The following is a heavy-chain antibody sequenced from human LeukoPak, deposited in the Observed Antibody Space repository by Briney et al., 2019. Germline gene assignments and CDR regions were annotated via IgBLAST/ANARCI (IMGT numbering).Heavy chain of an antibody. CDR2: ISYDGSNK. V-gene: IGHV3-30*03. CDR3: AGGNY. J-gene: IGHJ4*02. D-gene: IGHD1-1*01. CDR1: GFTFSDYS. Sequence: GGSLRLSCAASGFTFSDYSMSWVRQAPGKGLEWVAVISYDGSNKYYADSVKGRFTISRDNSKNTLYLQMNSLRAEDTAVYYCAGGNYWGQGTLVTVSS.